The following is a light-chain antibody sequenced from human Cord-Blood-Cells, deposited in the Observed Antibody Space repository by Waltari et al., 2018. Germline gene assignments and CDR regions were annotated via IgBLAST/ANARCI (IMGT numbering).Light chain of an antibody. Sequence: DIQMTQSPSSLSASVGDRVTITCRASQSLSSHLNWYQQKPGKAPKLLIYAASSLKSAFPSRFSGNGSETDFTLTISSLQPEDFATYYCQQSYSTPLTFGGGTKVEIK. CDR1: QSLSSH. J-gene: IGKJ4*02. CDR2: AAS. CDR3: QQSYSTPLT. V-gene: IGKV1-39*01.